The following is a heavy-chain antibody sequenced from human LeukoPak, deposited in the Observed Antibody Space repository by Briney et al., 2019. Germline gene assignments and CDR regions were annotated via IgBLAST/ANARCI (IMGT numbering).Heavy chain of an antibody. J-gene: IGHJ4*02. CDR1: GFTFSSYG. D-gene: IGHD3-10*01. V-gene: IGHV3-30*18. CDR3: AKDLPNRGALDY. Sequence: GRSLRLSCAASGFTFSSYGMHWVRQAPGKGLEWVAVISYDGSNKYYADSVKGRFTISRDNSKNTLYLQMNSLRAEDTAVYYCAKDLPNRGALDYWGQGTLVTVSS. CDR2: ISYDGSNK.